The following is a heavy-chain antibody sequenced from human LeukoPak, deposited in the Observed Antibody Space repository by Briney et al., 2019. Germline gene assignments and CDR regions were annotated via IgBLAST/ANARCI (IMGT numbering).Heavy chain of an antibody. CDR1: GFTFSSYA. J-gene: IGHJ4*02. CDR2: ISGSGGGT. CDR3: AKVPDYDFWSGYYSH. Sequence: GGLRLSCAASGFTFSSYAMSWVRQAPGKGLEWVSAISGSGGGTYYADSVKGRFTISRDNSKNTLYLQMNSLRAEDTAVYYCAKVPDYDFWSGYYSHWGQGTLVTVSS. V-gene: IGHV3-23*01. D-gene: IGHD3-3*01.